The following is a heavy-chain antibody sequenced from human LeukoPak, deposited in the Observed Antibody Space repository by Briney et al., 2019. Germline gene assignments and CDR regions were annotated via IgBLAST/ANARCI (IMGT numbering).Heavy chain of an antibody. CDR1: GFSFSNYA. D-gene: IGHD2-2*01. CDR3: ARPYCSSSSCYDVYYYYYMDV. Sequence: PGGSLRLSCAASGFSFSNYAMHWVRQASGKGLEWVAVISHDGNNRYYADSVKGRFTVSRDNSKNTLHLQIYSLRAEDTAVYYCARPYCSSSSCYDVYYYYYMDVWGKGTTVTV. J-gene: IGHJ6*03. CDR2: ISHDGNNR. V-gene: IGHV3-30*04.